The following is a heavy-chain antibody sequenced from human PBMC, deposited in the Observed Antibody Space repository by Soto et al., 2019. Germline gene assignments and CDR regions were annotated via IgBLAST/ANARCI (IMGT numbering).Heavy chain of an antibody. J-gene: IGHJ4*02. D-gene: IGHD3-16*01. CDR1: ADSFSKYY. V-gene: IGHV4-59*01. Sequence: SETLSLTCTVSADSFSKYYWTWIRQPPGGGLEWIGYIYFNGNTNYNPSLKGRVTISRDTSKKQFSLNLSSVTAADTAVYYCASVTLGGVVVAHWGQGTLVT. CDR3: ASVTLGGVVVAH. CDR2: IYFNGNT.